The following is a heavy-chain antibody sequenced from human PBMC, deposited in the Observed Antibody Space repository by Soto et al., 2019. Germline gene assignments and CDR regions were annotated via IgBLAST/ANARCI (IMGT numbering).Heavy chain of an antibody. Sequence: KPSETLSLTCTVSGGSISSYYWSWIRQPPGKGLEWIGYIYYSGSTNYNPSLKSRVTISVDTSKNQFSLKLSSVTAADTAVYYCARVGGAVAGLYYFDYWGQGTLVTVSS. CDR1: GGSISSYY. J-gene: IGHJ4*02. D-gene: IGHD6-19*01. CDR2: IYYSGST. V-gene: IGHV4-59*01. CDR3: ARVGGAVAGLYYFDY.